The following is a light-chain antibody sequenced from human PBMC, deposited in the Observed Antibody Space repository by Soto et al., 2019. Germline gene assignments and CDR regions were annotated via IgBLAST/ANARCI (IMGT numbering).Light chain of an antibody. CDR3: HQSYSTPT. Sequence: DIQMTQSPSSLSASVGDRVTITCRASQSISSYLNWYQQKPGKAPKLLIYAASSLQSGVPSRFRGSGSGTDFTLTISSLQPEDFATYYCHQSYSTPTFGQGTKLEIK. CDR2: AAS. V-gene: IGKV1-39*01. CDR1: QSISSY. J-gene: IGKJ2*01.